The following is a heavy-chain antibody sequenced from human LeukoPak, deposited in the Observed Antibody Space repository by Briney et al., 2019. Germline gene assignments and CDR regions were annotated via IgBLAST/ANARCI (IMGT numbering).Heavy chain of an antibody. D-gene: IGHD3-22*01. CDR3: AKDRLTNYYDSSGMASG. J-gene: IGHJ4*02. CDR2: ISSSGSTI. Sequence: PGGSLRLSCAASGFTFSSYEMNWVRQAPGKGLEWVSYISSSGSTIYYADSVKGRFTISRDNAKNSLYLQMNSLRAEDTAVYYCAKDRLTNYYDSSGMASGWGQGTLVTVSS. CDR1: GFTFSSYE. V-gene: IGHV3-48*03.